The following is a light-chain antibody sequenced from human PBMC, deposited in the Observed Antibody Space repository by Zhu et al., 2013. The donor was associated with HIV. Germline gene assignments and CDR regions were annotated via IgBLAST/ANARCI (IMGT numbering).Light chain of an antibody. V-gene: IGKV3-15*01. CDR3: QQYSNLPRTS. CDR2: GAF. Sequence: EVVMTQSPATLSVSPGERATLSCRASQSVSTNLAWYQQKPGQAPRLLIYGAFTRATGIPARFSGRGSGTEFTLTITSLQSEDFAIYYCQQYSNLPRTSFGPGD. J-gene: IGKJ2*03. CDR1: QSVSTN.